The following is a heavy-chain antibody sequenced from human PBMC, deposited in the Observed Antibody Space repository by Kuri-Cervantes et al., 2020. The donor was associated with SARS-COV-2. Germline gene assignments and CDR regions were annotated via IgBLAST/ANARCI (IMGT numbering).Heavy chain of an antibody. CDR1: GGTFSSYA. Sequence: SVKVSCKASGGTFSSYAISWVRQAPGQGLEWMGRIIPILGTANYAQKFQGRVTITTDKSTSTAYMELSSLRSEDTAVYYCARDLTDSSSWYLYWFDPWGQGTLVTVSS. CDR2: IIPILGTA. D-gene: IGHD6-13*01. V-gene: IGHV1-69*04. CDR3: ARDLTDSSSWYLYWFDP. J-gene: IGHJ5*02.